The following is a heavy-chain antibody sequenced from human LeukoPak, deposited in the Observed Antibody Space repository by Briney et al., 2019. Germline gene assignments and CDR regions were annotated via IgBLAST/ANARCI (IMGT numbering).Heavy chain of an antibody. CDR1: GFTFSDYY. D-gene: IGHD6-13*01. Sequence: GGSLRLSCAASGFTFSDYYMSWVRQAPGKGLEWVANIKQDGSEKYYVDSVKGRFTISRDNAKNSLYLQMNSLRAEDTAVYYCARVVRGYFDYWGQGTLVTVSS. V-gene: IGHV3-7*01. CDR2: IKQDGSEK. CDR3: ARVVRGYFDY. J-gene: IGHJ4*02.